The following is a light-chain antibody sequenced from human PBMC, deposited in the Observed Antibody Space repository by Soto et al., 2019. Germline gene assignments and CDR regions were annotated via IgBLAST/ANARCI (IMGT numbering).Light chain of an antibody. Sequence: QSALTQPPSASGSPGQSVTIPCTGTYSDIGAYNYVSWYQQRPGEAPKLIIYEVSNRPSGVSNRFSGSKSGNTASLTISGLQAEDEADYYCSSYTSSSTLVFGTGTKVTVL. CDR2: EVS. V-gene: IGLV2-14*01. CDR3: SSYTSSSTLV. CDR1: YSDIGAYNY. J-gene: IGLJ1*01.